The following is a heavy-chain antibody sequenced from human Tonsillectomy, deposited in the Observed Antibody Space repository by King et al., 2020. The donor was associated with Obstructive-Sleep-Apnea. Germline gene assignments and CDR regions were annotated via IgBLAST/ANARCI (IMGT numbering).Heavy chain of an antibody. D-gene: IGHD3-10*01. J-gene: IGHJ2*01. V-gene: IGHV3-20*04. CDR3: ARDRASGSYYWFPFDL. CDR2: INWNGGST. Sequence: VQLVESGGGVVRPGGSLRLSCAASGFTFDDYGMSWVRQAPGKGLEWVSGINWNGGSTVYADSMKGRFTISRDNAKNSLYLQMNSLRAEDTAVYYCARDRASGSYYWFPFDLWGRGTLVTVSS. CDR1: GFTFDDYG.